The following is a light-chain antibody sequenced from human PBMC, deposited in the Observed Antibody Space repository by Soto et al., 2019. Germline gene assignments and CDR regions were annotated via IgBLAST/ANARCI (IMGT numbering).Light chain of an antibody. V-gene: IGKV4-1*01. J-gene: IGKJ3*01. Sequence: DIVMTQSPDSLAVSLCERATINCKSIQSVLYNSNNKNYLAWYQQKTGQAPKMLIYWASTRESGVPDRFSGSGSGTNLNLTVSRLQAEDVAVYYCQKYRSSPFTCGPGTKVDIK. CDR3: QKYRSSPFT. CDR1: QSVLYNSNNKNY. CDR2: WAS.